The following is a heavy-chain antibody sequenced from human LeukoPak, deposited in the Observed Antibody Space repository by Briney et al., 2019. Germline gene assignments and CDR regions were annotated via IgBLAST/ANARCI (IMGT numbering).Heavy chain of an antibody. D-gene: IGHD6-19*01. J-gene: IGHJ4*02. V-gene: IGHV4-4*07. CDR3: AREPYSSGWYGDPYFDY. CDR2: IYTSGST. Sequence: SETLSLTCTVSGGSIRSYYWSWIRQPAGKGLEWIGRIYTSGSTNYNPSLKSRVTMSVDTSKNQFSLKLSSVTAADTAVYYCAREPYSSGWYGDPYFDYWGQGTLVTASS. CDR1: GGSIRSYY.